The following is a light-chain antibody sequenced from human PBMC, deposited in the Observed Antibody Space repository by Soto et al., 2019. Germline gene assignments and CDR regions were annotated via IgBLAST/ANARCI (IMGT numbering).Light chain of an antibody. CDR3: QQSDSTPLP. V-gene: IGKV1-39*01. CDR2: AVF. CDR1: QSISSY. J-gene: IGKJ1*01. Sequence: EIKTPQSPGTLSASVGDRATITCRASQSISSYLNWYQQKPGRAPKLLIYAVFTLQSGVPSRFSGSGSGTDFALTISSLQAEDFATYYCQQSDSTPLPFGQGTKVAI.